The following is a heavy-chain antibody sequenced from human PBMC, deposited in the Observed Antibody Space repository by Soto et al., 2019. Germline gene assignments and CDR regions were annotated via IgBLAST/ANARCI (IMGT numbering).Heavy chain of an antibody. J-gene: IGHJ1*01. D-gene: IGHD3-22*01. V-gene: IGHV1-46*01. CDR3: ARVDDSSGYPFQH. CDR2: INPSGGST. Sequence: GASVKVSCKASGYTFTIYYMHWVRQAPGQGLEWMGIINPSGGSTTYAQKFQGRVTMTRDTSTSTVYMELSSLRSEDTAVYYCARVDDSSGYPFQHWGQGTLVTVS. CDR1: GYTFTIYY.